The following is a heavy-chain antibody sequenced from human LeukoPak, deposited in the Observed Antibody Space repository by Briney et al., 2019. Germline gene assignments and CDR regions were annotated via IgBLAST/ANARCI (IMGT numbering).Heavy chain of an antibody. J-gene: IGHJ6*02. V-gene: IGHV3-30*04. CDR1: GFTFSSYA. CDR3: ARVGMNDSSGYYSIYYYYGMDV. Sequence: PGRSLRLSCAASGFTFSSYAMHWVRQAPGKGLEWVAVISYDGSNKYYADSVKGRFTISRDNSKNTLYLQMNSLRAEDTAVYYCARVGMNDSSGYYSIYYYYGMDVWGQGTTVTVSS. CDR2: ISYDGSNK. D-gene: IGHD3-22*01.